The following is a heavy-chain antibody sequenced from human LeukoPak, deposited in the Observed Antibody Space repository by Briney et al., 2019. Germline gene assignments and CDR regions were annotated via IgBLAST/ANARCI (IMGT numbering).Heavy chain of an antibody. V-gene: IGHV3-48*02. CDR3: ARDLKPTYYGDYGGVGGE. J-gene: IGHJ4*02. D-gene: IGHD4-17*01. CDR1: GFTFSSYS. CDR2: ISSSRSTI. Sequence: GGSLRLSCAASGFTFSSYSMNWVRQAPGKGLEWVSYISSSRSTIYYADSVKGRFTISRDNAKNSLYLQMNSLRDEDTAVYYCARDLKPTYYGDYGGVGGEWGQGTLVTVSS.